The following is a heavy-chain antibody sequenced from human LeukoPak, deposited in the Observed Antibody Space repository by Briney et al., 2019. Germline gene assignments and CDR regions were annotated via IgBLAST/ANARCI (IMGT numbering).Heavy chain of an antibody. CDR2: INPNSCNT. CDR3: ARSTRSTRDYYYMDV. D-gene: IGHD2-2*01. CDR1: GYTFTSYD. V-gene: IGHV1-8*03. J-gene: IGHJ6*03. Sequence: GASVKVSCKASGYTFTSYDINWVRQATGQGLEWMGWINPNSCNTGYAQKFQGRVTITRNTSISTAYMELSSLRSEDTAVYYCARSTRSTRDYYYMDVWGKGTTVTVSS.